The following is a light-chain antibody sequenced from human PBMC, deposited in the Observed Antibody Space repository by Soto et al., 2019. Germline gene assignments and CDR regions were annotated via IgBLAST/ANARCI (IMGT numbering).Light chain of an antibody. J-gene: IGKJ1*01. Sequence: EIELTQSPGTLSLSPGERATLSCRASQSVSSSYLAWYQKQPGQAPRLLIYGASSRATGIPDRFSGSGSGTDFTLTISRLEHEDVAVYYCQQYGSSPGTFGQGTKVEIK. V-gene: IGKV3-20*01. CDR3: QQYGSSPGT. CDR2: GAS. CDR1: QSVSSSY.